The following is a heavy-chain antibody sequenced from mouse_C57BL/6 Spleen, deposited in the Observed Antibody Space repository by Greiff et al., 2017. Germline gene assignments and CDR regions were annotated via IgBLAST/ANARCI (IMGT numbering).Heavy chain of an antibody. CDR2: IYPGSGST. Sequence: QLQLQQPGAELVKPGASVKMSCKASGYTFTSYWITWVKQRPGQGLEWIGDIYPGSGSTNYNEKFKSKATLTVDTSSSTAYMQLSSLTSEDSAVYYCARDDNNDYYRFDYWGQGTTLTVSS. CDR3: ARDDNNDYYRFDY. J-gene: IGHJ2*01. V-gene: IGHV1-55*01. CDR1: GYTFTSYW. D-gene: IGHD2-3*01.